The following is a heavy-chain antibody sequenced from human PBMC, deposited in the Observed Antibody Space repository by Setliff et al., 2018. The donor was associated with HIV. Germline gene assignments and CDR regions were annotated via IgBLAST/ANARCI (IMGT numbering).Heavy chain of an antibody. CDR1: NGSISSGNHY. CDR2: IFYRGST. CDR3: ARAGHYDFLGGFSAQPLDP. J-gene: IGHJ5*02. V-gene: IGHV4-31*03. Sequence: SETLSLTCTVSNGSISSGNHYWSWIRQHPGKGLEWIGYIFYRGSTYYNPSLKSRVSSSIDTSKNYFSLKLTSVTAADTAMYFCARAGHYDFLGGFSAQPLDPWGRGILVTVSS. D-gene: IGHD3-3*01.